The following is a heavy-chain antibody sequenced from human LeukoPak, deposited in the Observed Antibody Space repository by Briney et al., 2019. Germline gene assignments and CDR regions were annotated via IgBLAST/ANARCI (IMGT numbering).Heavy chain of an antibody. Sequence: ASVKVSCKASGYTFTSYGISWVRQAPGQGLEWMGWISAYNGNTNYAQKFQGRVTITADKSTSTAYMELSSLRSEDTAVYYCASALYYYGSGSYINAFDIWGQGTMVTVSS. CDR2: ISAYNGNT. CDR1: GYTFTSYG. CDR3: ASALYYYGSGSYINAFDI. V-gene: IGHV1-18*01. D-gene: IGHD3-10*01. J-gene: IGHJ3*02.